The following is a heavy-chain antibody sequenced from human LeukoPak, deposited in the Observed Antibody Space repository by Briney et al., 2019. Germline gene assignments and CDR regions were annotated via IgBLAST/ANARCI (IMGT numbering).Heavy chain of an antibody. V-gene: IGHV1-24*01. Sequence: ASVKVSCKVSGYTLTELSMHWVRQAPGKGLEWMGGFDPEDGETIYAQKFQGRVTMTEDTSTDTVYMELSILRSEDTAVYYCATRRSSLRSEAYYFDYWGQGTLVTVSS. CDR1: GYTLTELS. D-gene: IGHD3-16*01. J-gene: IGHJ4*02. CDR3: ATRRSSLRSEAYYFDY. CDR2: FDPEDGET.